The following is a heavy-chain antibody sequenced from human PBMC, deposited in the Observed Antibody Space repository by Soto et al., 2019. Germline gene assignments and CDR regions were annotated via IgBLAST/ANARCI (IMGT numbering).Heavy chain of an antibody. CDR1: GYTFTGYY. D-gene: IGHD6-13*01. CDR2: INPNSGGT. Sequence: ASVKVSCKASGYTFTGYYMHWVRQAPGQGLEWMGRINPNSGGTNYAQKFQGRVTMTRDTSISTAYMELSRLRSDDTAVYYCAREAAAGTGGFDYWGQGTLVTVSS. J-gene: IGHJ4*02. CDR3: AREAAAGTGGFDY. V-gene: IGHV1-2*06.